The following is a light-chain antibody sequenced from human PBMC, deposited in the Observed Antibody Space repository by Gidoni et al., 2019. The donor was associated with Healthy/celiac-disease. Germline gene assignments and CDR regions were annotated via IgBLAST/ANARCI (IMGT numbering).Light chain of an antibody. Sequence: QSVRTQPPSVSEAPRQRVTISCSGSSSNIGNNAVNWYQQLPGKAPKLLIYYDDLLPSGVSDRFSGSKSGTSASLAISGLQSEDEADYYCAAWDDRLNGPVFGGGTKLTVL. V-gene: IGLV1-36*01. CDR3: AAWDDRLNGPV. CDR1: SSNIGNNA. CDR2: YDD. J-gene: IGLJ3*02.